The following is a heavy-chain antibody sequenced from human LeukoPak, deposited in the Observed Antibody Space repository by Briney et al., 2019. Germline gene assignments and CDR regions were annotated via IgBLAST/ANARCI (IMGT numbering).Heavy chain of an antibody. CDR3: ARLDSYCLSVGGY. CDR2: TYYRSKWYN. Sequence: SQTLSLTCAISGDIVSSNSAAWNWIRQSPSRGLEWLGRTYYRSKWYNDYAVSVKSRITINPDTSKNQFALKLGSVTAADTAVYYCARLDSYCLSVGGYWGQGTLVTVSS. V-gene: IGHV6-1*01. CDR1: GDIVSSNSAA. D-gene: IGHD2/OR15-2a*01. J-gene: IGHJ4*02.